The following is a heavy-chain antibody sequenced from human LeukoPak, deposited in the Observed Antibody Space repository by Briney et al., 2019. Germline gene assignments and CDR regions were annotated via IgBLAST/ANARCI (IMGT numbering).Heavy chain of an antibody. D-gene: IGHD3-10*01. CDR1: GFTFSSHS. J-gene: IGHJ4*02. CDR3: TTDWSVLLWFGELSNVDY. Sequence: GGSLRLSCAASGFTFSSHSMMWVRQAPGKGLEWVSYISSSSTTIHYADSVKGRFTISRDNAKNSVYLQMNSLKTEDTAVYYCTTDWSVLLWFGELSNVDYWGQGTLVTVSS. CDR2: ISSSSTTI. V-gene: IGHV3-48*01.